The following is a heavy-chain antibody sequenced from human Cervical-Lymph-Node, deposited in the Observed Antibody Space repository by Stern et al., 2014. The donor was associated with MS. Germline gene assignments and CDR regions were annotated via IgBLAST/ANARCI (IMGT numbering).Heavy chain of an antibody. V-gene: IGHV1-69*01. CDR1: GGTFSSYA. CDR2: ILPIFGTA. J-gene: IGHJ4*02. Sequence: QVQLVQSGAEVKKPGSSVKVSCKASGGTFSSYAISWVRQAPGQGLEWMGGILPIFGTANYAQKFQGRVTITADESTSTAYMELSSLRSEDTAVYYCAREMPYNYYDSSGYSPFDYWGQGTLVTVSS. D-gene: IGHD3-22*01. CDR3: AREMPYNYYDSSGYSPFDY.